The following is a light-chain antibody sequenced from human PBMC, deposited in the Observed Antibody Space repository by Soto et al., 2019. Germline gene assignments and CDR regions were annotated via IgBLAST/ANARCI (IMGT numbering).Light chain of an antibody. V-gene: IGKV1-9*01. CDR2: AAS. J-gene: IGKJ4*01. Sequence: DIQMTQSPSSLSASVGDRVTITCRASQSISSFLTWYQQKAGKAPKLLIYAASSLQSGVPSRFSGSGSGTEFTLTISSLQPEDFATYFCQQLNSYPLTFGGGTKVDIK. CDR3: QQLNSYPLT. CDR1: QSISSF.